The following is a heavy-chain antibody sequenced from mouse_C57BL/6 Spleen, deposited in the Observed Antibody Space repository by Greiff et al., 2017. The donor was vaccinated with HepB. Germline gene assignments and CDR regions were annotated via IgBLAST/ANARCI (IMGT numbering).Heavy chain of an antibody. J-gene: IGHJ4*01. CDR3: ARLWDDYAMDY. V-gene: IGHV5-4*01. Sequence: EVQRVESGGGLVKPGGSLKLSCAASGFTFSSYAMSWVRQTPEKRLEWVATISDGGSYTYYPDNVKGRFTISRDNAKNNLYLQMSHLKSEDTAMYYCARLWDDYAMDYWGQGTSVTVSS. CDR1: GFTFSSYA. D-gene: IGHD4-1*01. CDR2: ISDGGSYT.